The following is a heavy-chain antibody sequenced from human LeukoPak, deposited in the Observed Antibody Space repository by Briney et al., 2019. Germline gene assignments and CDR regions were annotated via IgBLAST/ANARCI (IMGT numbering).Heavy chain of an antibody. CDR3: TTDFPDYFHS. Sequence: KTGGSLRLSCAASGFTFSDHYMDWVRQAPGKGLEWIGHIKRKTNGGTADHAAPVKGRFTISRDDSKNTLYLQINTLKTEDTAVYYCTTDFPDYFHSWGQGTLVTVSS. CDR2: IKRKTNGGTA. CDR1: GFTFSDHY. J-gene: IGHJ4*02. V-gene: IGHV3-15*01.